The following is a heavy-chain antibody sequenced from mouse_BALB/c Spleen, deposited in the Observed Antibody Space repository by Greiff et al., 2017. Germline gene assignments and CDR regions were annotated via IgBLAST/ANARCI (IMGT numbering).Heavy chain of an antibody. J-gene: IGHJ3*01. Sequence: EVKLQESGPGLVKPSQSLSLTCSVTGYSITSGYYWNWIRQFPGNKLEWMGYISYDGSNNYNPSLKNRISITRDTSKNQFFLKLNSVTTEDTATYYCARLNWDYAYWGQGTLVTVSA. D-gene: IGHD4-1*01. CDR1: GYSITSGYY. CDR3: ARLNWDYAY. V-gene: IGHV3-6*02. CDR2: ISYDGSN.